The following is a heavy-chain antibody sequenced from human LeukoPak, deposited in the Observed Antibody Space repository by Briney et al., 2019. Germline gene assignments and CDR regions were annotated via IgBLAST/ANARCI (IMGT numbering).Heavy chain of an antibody. V-gene: IGHV4-39*01. CDR2: IYYSGST. Sequence: PSETLSLTCTLSRGSISSSSYYWGWIRQPPGKGLEWIGSIYYSGSTYYNPSLKSRVTISVDTSKNQFSLKLSSVTAADTAVYYCARRHSSSCLDYWGQGTLVTVSS. D-gene: IGHD6-13*01. J-gene: IGHJ4*02. CDR1: RGSISSSSYY. CDR3: ARRHSSSCLDY.